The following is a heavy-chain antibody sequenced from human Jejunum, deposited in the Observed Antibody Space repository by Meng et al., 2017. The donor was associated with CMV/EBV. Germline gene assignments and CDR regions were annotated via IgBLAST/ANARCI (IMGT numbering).Heavy chain of an antibody. J-gene: IGHJ5*01. CDR2: LHYDGGEK. D-gene: IGHD3-3*01. V-gene: IGHV3-30*02. Sequence: GRTLNTYGMHWVREAPGKGLEWVAFLHYDGGEKYYGDSVKGRFTISRDTSKNTLYLQMDSLRPEDTAIYYCATDPHDFWSGKNWFDFWGQGTLVTVSS. CDR1: GRTLNTYG. CDR3: ATDPHDFWSGKNWFDF.